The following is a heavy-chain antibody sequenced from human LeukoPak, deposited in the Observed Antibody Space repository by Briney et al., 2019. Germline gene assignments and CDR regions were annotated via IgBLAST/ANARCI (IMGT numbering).Heavy chain of an antibody. CDR2: IYYSGST. Sequence: SETLSLTCTVSGGSISSYYWSWIRQPPGKGLEWTGYIYYSGSTNYNPSLKSRVTISVDTSKNQFSLKLSSVTAADTAVYYCARLATTVTTNWYFDLWGRGTLVTVSS. V-gene: IGHV4-59*08. D-gene: IGHD4-17*01. J-gene: IGHJ2*01. CDR3: ARLATTVTTNWYFDL. CDR1: GGSISSYY.